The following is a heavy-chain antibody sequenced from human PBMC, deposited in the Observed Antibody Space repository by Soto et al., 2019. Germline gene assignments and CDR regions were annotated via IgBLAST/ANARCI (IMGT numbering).Heavy chain of an antibody. CDR1: GYTFTSYG. J-gene: IGHJ4*02. CDR3: ASDLAVGLVDY. D-gene: IGHD6-19*01. V-gene: IGHV1-18*01. Sequence: QVQLVQSGAEVKKPGASVKVSCKASGYTFTSYGISWVRQAPGQGREWMGWISAYNGNTKSAQKLQGRVTMTTDTSTSSAYMELRGLRSDETGVYYCASDLAVGLVDYWGQGTLVTVSS. CDR2: ISAYNGNT.